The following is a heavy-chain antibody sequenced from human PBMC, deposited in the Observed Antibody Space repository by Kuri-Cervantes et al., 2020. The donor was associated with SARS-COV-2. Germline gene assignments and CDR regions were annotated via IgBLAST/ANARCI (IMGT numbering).Heavy chain of an antibody. D-gene: IGHD3-3*01. V-gene: IGHV4-39*01. CDR1: GGSISSSSYY. J-gene: IGHJ6*03. CDR2: IYYSGST. Sequence: SETLSLTCTVSGGSISSSSYYWGWIRQPPGKGLEWIGGIYYSGSTYYNPSLKSRVTISVDTSKNQFSLKLSSVTAADTAVYYCRYSGWSGPYYYYMDVWGKGTTVTVSS. CDR3: RYSGWSGPYYYYMDV.